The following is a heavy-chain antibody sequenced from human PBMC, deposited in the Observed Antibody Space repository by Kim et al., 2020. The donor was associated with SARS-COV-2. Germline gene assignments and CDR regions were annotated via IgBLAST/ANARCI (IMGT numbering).Heavy chain of an antibody. Sequence: GESLQISCKGSGYRFTSYWIGWVRQMPGKGLEWMGIIYPGDSDTRYSPSFQGQVTISADKSISTAYLQWSSLKASDTAMYYCARLPGVVAARSEGFDYWGQGTLVTVSS. CDR1: GYRFTSYW. J-gene: IGHJ4*02. D-gene: IGHD6-6*01. V-gene: IGHV5-51*01. CDR2: IYPGDSDT. CDR3: ARLPGVVAARSEGFDY.